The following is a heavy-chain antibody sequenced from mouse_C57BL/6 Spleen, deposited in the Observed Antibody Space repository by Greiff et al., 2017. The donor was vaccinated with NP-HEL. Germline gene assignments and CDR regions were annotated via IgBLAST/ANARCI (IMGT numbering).Heavy chain of an antibody. CDR3: PYGSSYGYFDV. CDR2: IYPGNRDT. D-gene: IGHD1-1*01. CDR1: GYKFTSYW. J-gene: IGHJ1*03. V-gene: IGHV1-5*01. Sequence: VQLKESGTVLARPGASVKMSCKTSGYKFTSYWMHWVKQRPGQGLEWIGAIYPGNRDTSYNQKFKGKAKLTAVTSASTAYMELSSLTNEDSAVYYCPYGSSYGYFDVWGTGTTVTVSS.